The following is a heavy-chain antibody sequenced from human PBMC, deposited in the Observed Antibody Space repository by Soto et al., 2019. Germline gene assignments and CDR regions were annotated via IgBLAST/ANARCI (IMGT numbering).Heavy chain of an antibody. CDR1: GFTFSSYW. Sequence: GGSLRLSCAASGFTFSSYWMSWVRQAPGKGLEWVANIKQDGSEKYYVDPVKGRFTISRDNAKNSLYLQMNSLRAEDTAVYYCARVDYGDYVYNFDYWGQGTLVTVSS. V-gene: IGHV3-7*03. CDR3: ARVDYGDYVYNFDY. J-gene: IGHJ4*02. CDR2: IKQDGSEK. D-gene: IGHD4-17*01.